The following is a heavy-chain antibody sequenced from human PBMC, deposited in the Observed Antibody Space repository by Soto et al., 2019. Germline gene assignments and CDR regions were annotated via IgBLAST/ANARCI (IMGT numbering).Heavy chain of an antibody. D-gene: IGHD3-22*01. J-gene: IGHJ4*02. CDR1: GYTFTSYY. V-gene: IGHV1-46*01. CDR3: ARTYDTSGTPLDY. Sequence: ASVKVSCKASGYTFTSYYIHWVRQAPGQGLEWTGIINPSGGSTTYAQKFQDRVTMTRDTSTSTVYMELSSLRSEDTAVYYCARTYDTSGTPLDYWGQGTLVTVSS. CDR2: INPSGGST.